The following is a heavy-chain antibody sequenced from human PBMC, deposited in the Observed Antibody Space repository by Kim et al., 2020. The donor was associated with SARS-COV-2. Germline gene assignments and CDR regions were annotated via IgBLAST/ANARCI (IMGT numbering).Heavy chain of an antibody. D-gene: IGHD5-18*01. V-gene: IGHV3-23*01. J-gene: IGHJ4*02. Sequence: GGNTHYADSVKGRFTISRDNSKNTLYLQMNSLRAEDTALYYCAKGIQLDYWGQGTLLTVSS. CDR3: AKGIQLDY. CDR2: GGNT.